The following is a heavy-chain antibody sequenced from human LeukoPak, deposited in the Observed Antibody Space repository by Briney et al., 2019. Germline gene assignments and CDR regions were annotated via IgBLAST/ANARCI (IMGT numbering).Heavy chain of an antibody. Sequence: GGSLRLSCAAFRHYAMYWVRQAPGKGLEWVSAIDASGGATYYADSVKGRFTISRDNSKNTFYRQMNNLRTEDTAVDFCARGSGSGWYGLFAPGGQGTLVTVPS. V-gene: IGHV3-23*01. CDR3: ARGSGSGWYGLFAP. J-gene: IGHJ5*02. CDR2: IDASGGAT. D-gene: IGHD6-19*01. CDR1: RHYA.